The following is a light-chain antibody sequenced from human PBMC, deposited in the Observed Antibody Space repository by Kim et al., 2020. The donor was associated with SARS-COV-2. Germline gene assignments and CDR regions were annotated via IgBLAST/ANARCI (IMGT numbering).Light chain of an antibody. CDR1: QSLLHFNGFHY. CDR3: MQSLQAPFT. CDR2: MGS. J-gene: IGKJ4*01. V-gene: IGKV2-28*01. Sequence: EIVMTQSPLSLPVFLGEPASISCRSSQSLLHFNGFHYLDWYLQKPGQSPQLVIFMGSNRASGVPDRFSASGSGTDFTLKISRVEAEDVGLYYCMQSLQAPFTFGGGTKVDIK.